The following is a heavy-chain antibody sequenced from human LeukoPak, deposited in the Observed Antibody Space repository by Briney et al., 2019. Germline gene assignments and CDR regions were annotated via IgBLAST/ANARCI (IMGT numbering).Heavy chain of an antibody. D-gene: IGHD1-26*01. J-gene: IGHJ4*02. V-gene: IGHV3-64*01. CDR3: ARDSIVGATSTFDY. CDR2: ISSNGGST. Sequence: PGGSLRLSCAASGYTFSSYAMHWVRQAPGKGLEYVSAISSNGGSTYYANSVKGRFTISRDTSKNTLYLEMGSLRAEDMAVYYCARDSIVGATSTFDYWGQGTLVTVSS. CDR1: GYTFSSYA.